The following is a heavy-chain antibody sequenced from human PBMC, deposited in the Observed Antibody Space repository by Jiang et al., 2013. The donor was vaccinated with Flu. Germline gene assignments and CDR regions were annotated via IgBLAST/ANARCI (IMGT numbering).Heavy chain of an antibody. V-gene: IGHV3-48*03. CDR2: ISSSGSTI. CDR1: GFTFSSYE. D-gene: IGHD6-19*01. CDR3: ARMEFSGWYVMDY. Sequence: ASGFTFSSYEMNWVRQTPGKGLEWVSYISSSGSTIYYADSVKGRFTISRDNAKNSLYLQMNSLRAEDTAVYYCARMEFSGWYVMDYWGQGTLVTVSS. J-gene: IGHJ4*02.